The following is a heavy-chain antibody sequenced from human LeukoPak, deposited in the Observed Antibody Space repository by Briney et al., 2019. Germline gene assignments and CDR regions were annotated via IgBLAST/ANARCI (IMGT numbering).Heavy chain of an antibody. CDR3: ARVKSWIAAAGSFDP. Sequence: MPSETRSLTCTVSGGSISSYYWSWIRQPPGKGLEWIGYIYYSGSTNYNPSLKSRVTISVDTSKNQFSLKLSSVTAADTAVYYCARVKSWIAAAGSFDPWGQGTLVTVSS. CDR1: GGSISSYY. CDR2: IYYSGST. J-gene: IGHJ5*02. D-gene: IGHD6-13*01. V-gene: IGHV4-59*01.